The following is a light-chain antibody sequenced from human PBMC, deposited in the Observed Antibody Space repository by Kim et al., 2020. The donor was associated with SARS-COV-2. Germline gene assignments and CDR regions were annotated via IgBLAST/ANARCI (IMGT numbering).Light chain of an antibody. J-gene: IGLJ2*01. Sequence: SYELTQPPSVSVSPGQTARITCPGRNLGDKYVCWYQQKPGRSPVLLIYQYTKRPSGIPERFSGSNSGDTATLTISGTQAMDEADYYCQAWDSSTAVFGGG. CDR2: QYT. CDR1: NLGDKY. CDR3: QAWDSSTAV. V-gene: IGLV3-1*01.